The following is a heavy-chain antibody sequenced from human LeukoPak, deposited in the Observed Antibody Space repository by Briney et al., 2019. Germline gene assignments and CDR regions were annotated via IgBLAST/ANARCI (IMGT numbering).Heavy chain of an antibody. CDR2: IIGSGGTT. V-gene: IGHV3-23*01. Sequence: GGSLRLSCAASGFTFSSYGMSWVRQTPGRRLEWVSAIIGSGGTTYYADSVKGRFTISRDNSKNTLYLQMNSLRAEDTAVYYCAKEIYGDSTGGRFQHWGQGTLVTVSS. J-gene: IGHJ1*01. CDR1: GFTFSSYG. D-gene: IGHD4-17*01. CDR3: AKEIYGDSTGGRFQH.